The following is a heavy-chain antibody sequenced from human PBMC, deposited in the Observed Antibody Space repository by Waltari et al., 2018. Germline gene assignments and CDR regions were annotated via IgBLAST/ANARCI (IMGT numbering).Heavy chain of an antibody. D-gene: IGHD5-12*01. CDR2: IYHRGST. CDR3: ARVHSGPFDP. J-gene: IGHJ5*02. Sequence: QVQLQESGPGLVKPSETLSLTCAVSGYSISSGYYWGWIRQPPGKGLEWIGSIYHRGSTYYNPSLKSRVTISVDTSKNQFSLKLSSVTAADTAVYYGARVHSGPFDPWGQGTLVTVSS. V-gene: IGHV4-38-2*01. CDR1: GYSISSGYY.